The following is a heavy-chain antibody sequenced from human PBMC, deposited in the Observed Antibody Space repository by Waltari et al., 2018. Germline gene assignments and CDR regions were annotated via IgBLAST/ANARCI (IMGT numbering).Heavy chain of an antibody. CDR3: ARDWGSGYSVGDF. CDR2: INPNGGGT. CDR1: GYTFIGYY. D-gene: IGHD5-12*01. Sequence: QVQLVQSGAEVKKPGASVKVSCKASGYTFIGYYLHWVRQAPGQGLEWMGWINPNGGGTYYASNFQGRVTMTRVTSISTAYMDLNRLTFDDTAVYYCARDWGSGYSVGDFWGQGTLIIVSS. V-gene: IGHV1-2*07. J-gene: IGHJ4*02.